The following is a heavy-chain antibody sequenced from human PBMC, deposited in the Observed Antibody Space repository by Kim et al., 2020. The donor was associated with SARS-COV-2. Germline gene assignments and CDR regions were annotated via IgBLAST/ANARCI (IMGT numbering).Heavy chain of an antibody. V-gene: IGHV4-39*01. CDR2: LYFGGHS. J-gene: IGHJ5*01. Sequence: SETLSLTCNVYGDSISRSPYYWGWVRQPPGKGLEWIGSLYFGGHSSYNPSLKSRVTTSADTSKNQFSLKLRSVTAADTAVYFCARSWLGDFGVVMDLFDSWGQGILVTVSS. CDR3: ARSWLGDFGVVMDLFDS. CDR1: GDSISRSPYY. D-gene: IGHD3-3*01.